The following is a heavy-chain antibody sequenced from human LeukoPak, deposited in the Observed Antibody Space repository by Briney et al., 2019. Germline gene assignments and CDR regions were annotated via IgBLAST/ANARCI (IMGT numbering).Heavy chain of an antibody. V-gene: IGHV3-11*04. CDR2: ISHSGSTI. CDR3: ARDKGAEQYRAYYYYYYMDV. D-gene: IGHD6-19*01. J-gene: IGHJ6*03. Sequence: SGGSLRLSCAASGYMFSDYYMSWIRQAPEKGLEWLSYISHSGSTIYYADSVKGRFTVSRDNAKNSLYLQMNSLRAEDTAVYYCARDKGAEQYRAYYYYYYMDVWGKGTTVTVSS. CDR1: GYMFSDYY.